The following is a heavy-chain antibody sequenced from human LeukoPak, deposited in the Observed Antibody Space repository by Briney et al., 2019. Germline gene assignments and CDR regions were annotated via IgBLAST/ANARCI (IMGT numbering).Heavy chain of an antibody. Sequence: GGSLRLSCAASGFTFSDYYMSWVRQAPGKGLEWVSVIYSGGSTYYADSVKGRFTISRDNSKNTLYLQMNSLRAEDTAVYYCARDRVDSSGWYEDYYYYGMDVWGQGTTVTVSS. D-gene: IGHD6-19*01. CDR2: IYSGGST. J-gene: IGHJ6*02. V-gene: IGHV3-66*01. CDR1: GFTFSDYY. CDR3: ARDRVDSSGWYEDYYYYGMDV.